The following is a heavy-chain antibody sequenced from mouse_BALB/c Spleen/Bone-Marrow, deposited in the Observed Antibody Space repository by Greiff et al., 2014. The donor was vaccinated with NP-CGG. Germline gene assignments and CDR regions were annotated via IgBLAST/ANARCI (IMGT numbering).Heavy chain of an antibody. CDR3: TRSGYVMDY. J-gene: IGHJ4*01. CDR1: GYTFTSYW. V-gene: IGHV1S22*01. D-gene: IGHD3-1*01. Sequence: LQQSGSELVRPGASVKLSCKASGYTFTSYWMHWVKQRPGQGLEWLGNIYPGTGSINYDEKFKSKATLTVDTSSSTAYMQLSSLTSEDSAVYYCTRSGYVMDYWGQGTSVTFSS. CDR2: IYPGTGSI.